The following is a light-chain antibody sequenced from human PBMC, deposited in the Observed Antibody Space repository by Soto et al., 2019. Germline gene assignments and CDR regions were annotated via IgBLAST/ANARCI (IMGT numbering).Light chain of an antibody. Sequence: EVVLTQSPATLSVSPGERATLSCRASQSVSSNLAWYQQKPGQAPRLLIYDASNRATGIPARFSGSGSGTEFTLTISSLQSEDFAVYYCQQDNNWPRTFGQGTKVDIK. CDR1: QSVSSN. CDR2: DAS. CDR3: QQDNNWPRT. V-gene: IGKV3D-15*01. J-gene: IGKJ1*01.